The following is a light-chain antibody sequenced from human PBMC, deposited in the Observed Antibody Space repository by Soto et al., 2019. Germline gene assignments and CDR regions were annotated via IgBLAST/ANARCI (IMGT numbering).Light chain of an antibody. Sequence: DIQMTQSPSSLSASVGDRVTITCRASQDINNYLAWYQQKPGKPPKLLLYAASTLQSGVPSRFSGGGSGTDFTLTINSLQPEDVATYYCQRYNNCPPVTFGPGTKV. J-gene: IGKJ3*01. V-gene: IGKV1-27*01. CDR3: QRYNNCPPVT. CDR1: QDINNY. CDR2: AAS.